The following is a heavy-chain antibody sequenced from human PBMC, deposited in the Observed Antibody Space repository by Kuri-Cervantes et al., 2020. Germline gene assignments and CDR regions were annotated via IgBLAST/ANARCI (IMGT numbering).Heavy chain of an antibody. J-gene: IGHJ4*02. CDR2: LSGSGGNT. CDR1: GFTFSSYA. CDR3: AKDYRSPSSDCLFDY. D-gene: IGHD2-21*02. V-gene: IGHV3-23*01. Sequence: GESLKISCAASGFTFSSYAMSWVRQAPGKGLEWVSGLSGSGGNTWYADSVKGRFTISRDNSKNTLYLQMNSLRADDTAVYYCAKDYRSPSSDCLFDYWGQGILVTVSS.